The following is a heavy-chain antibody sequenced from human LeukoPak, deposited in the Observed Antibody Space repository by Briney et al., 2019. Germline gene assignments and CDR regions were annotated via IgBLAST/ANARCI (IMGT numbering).Heavy chain of an antibody. CDR2: VSVTGGST. V-gene: IGHV3-23*01. D-gene: IGHD3-22*01. CDR3: AKAPLYYDYWQYYFDY. Sequence: GGSLRLSXAVSGFTFSSYAMSWVRQAPGKGLEWVSAVSVTGGSTYYGDSVKGRFTISGDNSKNTLYLQMNSLRAEDTAAYYCAKAPLYYDYWQYYFDYWGQGTLVTVSS. J-gene: IGHJ4*02. CDR1: GFTFSSYA.